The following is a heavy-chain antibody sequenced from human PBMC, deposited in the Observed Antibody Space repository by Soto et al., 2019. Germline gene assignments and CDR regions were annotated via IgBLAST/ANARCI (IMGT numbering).Heavy chain of an antibody. J-gene: IGHJ6*02. V-gene: IGHV1-18*01. D-gene: IGHD6-13*01. Sequence: GASVKVSCKASGYTFTSYGISWVRQAPGQGLEWMGWISAYNGNTNYAQKLQGRVTMTTDTSTSTAYMELRSLRSDDTAVYYCERENSWTYYYYGMDVWGQGTTVTVSS. CDR1: GYTFTSYG. CDR3: ERENSWTYYYYGMDV. CDR2: ISAYNGNT.